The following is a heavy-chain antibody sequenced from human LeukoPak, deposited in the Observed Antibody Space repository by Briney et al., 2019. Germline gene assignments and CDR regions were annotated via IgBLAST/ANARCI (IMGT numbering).Heavy chain of an antibody. V-gene: IGHV4-61*01. CDR3: ARVIGGGYFDY. CDR2: IYYSGST. CDR1: GGSVSSDSYY. Sequence: SETLSLTCTVSGGSVSSDSYYWSWIRQPPGKGLEWIGYIYYSGSTNYNPSLKSRVTISVDTSKNQFSLKLSSVTAADTAVYYCARVIGGGYFDYWGQGTLVTVSS. J-gene: IGHJ4*02. D-gene: IGHD3-22*01.